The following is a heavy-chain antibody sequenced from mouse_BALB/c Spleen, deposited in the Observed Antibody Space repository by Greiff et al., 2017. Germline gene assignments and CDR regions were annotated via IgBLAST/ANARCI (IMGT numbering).Heavy chain of an antibody. Sequence: EVMLVESGGGLVQPGGSRKLSCAASGFTFSDYGMAWVRQAPGKGPEWVAFISNLAYSIYYADTVTGRFTISRENAKNTLYLEMSSLRSEDTAMYYCAREDGYYFDYWGQGTTLTVSS. CDR3: AREDGYYFDY. D-gene: IGHD2-3*01. CDR2: ISNLAYSI. V-gene: IGHV5-15*02. J-gene: IGHJ2*01. CDR1: GFTFSDYG.